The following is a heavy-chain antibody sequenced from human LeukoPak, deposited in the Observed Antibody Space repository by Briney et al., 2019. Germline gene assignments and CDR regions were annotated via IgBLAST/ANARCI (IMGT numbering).Heavy chain of an antibody. Sequence: SETLSLTCTVSGYSISNGYYWGWIRQPPGKGLEFIGSVYHGGNTYYKASLKSRVTISLDTSKNQFSLRLSSVTATDTAVYYCARGRAITIFGVVTQYYFDYWGQGTLVTVSS. CDR3: ARGRAITIFGVVTQYYFDY. D-gene: IGHD3-3*01. CDR1: GYSISNGYY. J-gene: IGHJ4*02. V-gene: IGHV4-38-2*02. CDR2: VYHGGNT.